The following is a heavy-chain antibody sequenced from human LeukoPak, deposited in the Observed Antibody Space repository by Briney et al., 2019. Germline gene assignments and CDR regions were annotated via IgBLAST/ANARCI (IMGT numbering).Heavy chain of an antibody. J-gene: IGHJ6*03. D-gene: IGHD6-13*01. V-gene: IGHV4-39*07. CDR2: IYYSGST. CDR3: ARDGSAAGYSSRGDYSYMDV. Sequence: SETLSLTCTVSGGSISSSSYYWGWIRQPPGKGLEWIGSIYYSGSTYYNPSLKSRVTISVDTSKNQFSLKLSSVTAADTAVYYCARDGSAAGYSSRGDYSYMDVWGKGTTVTISS. CDR1: GGSISSSSYY.